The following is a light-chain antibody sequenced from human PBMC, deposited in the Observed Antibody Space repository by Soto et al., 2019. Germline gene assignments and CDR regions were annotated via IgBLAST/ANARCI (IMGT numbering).Light chain of an antibody. Sequence: EIVMTQSPATLSVSPGERATLSCRASQSVSSNLAWYQQKPGQAPRLLIYGASTRATGIPARFSGSGSGTEFTLTISSLEPADFAVYYCQQRSNWLLTFGGGTKVGIK. CDR1: QSVSSN. V-gene: IGKV3D-15*01. J-gene: IGKJ4*01. CDR3: QQRSNWLLT. CDR2: GAS.